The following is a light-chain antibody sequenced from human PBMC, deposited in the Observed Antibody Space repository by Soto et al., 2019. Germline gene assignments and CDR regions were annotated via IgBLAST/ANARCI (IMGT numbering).Light chain of an antibody. Sequence: EIVMTQSPATLSLSPGEGATLACRASQSVSNNLAWYQQRPGQAPRLPIYCASTRATGVPARFRGTGSGTEFTLTISSLQSEDFVVYCCQQYSMWSPAFGQGTKVEVK. J-gene: IGKJ1*01. CDR3: QQYSMWSPA. CDR2: CAS. CDR1: QSVSNN. V-gene: IGKV3-15*01.